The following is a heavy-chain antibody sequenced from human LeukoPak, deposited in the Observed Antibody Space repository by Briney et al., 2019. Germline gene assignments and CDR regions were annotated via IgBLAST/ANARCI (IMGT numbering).Heavy chain of an antibody. CDR2: ISYDGSNK. Sequence: PGGSLRLSCAASGFTFSNYVMHWVRLAPGKGLEWVAVISYDGSNKYYADSVNGRFTISRDNSKNTLYLQMNSLKPEDTAVYYCARADSSIAARLSRSSIFNYYYYMDVWGKGTTVTVSS. J-gene: IGHJ6*03. CDR3: ARADSSIAARLSRSSIFNYYYYMDV. V-gene: IGHV3-30*04. CDR1: GFTFSNYV. D-gene: IGHD6-6*01.